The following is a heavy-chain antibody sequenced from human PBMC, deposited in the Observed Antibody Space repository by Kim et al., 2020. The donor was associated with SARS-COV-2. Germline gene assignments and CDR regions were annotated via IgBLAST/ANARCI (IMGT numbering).Heavy chain of an antibody. CDR2: VYYNGNT. Sequence: SETLSLTCTVSGGSISNYYWSWIRQPPGKGLEWIGHVYYNGNTKYNPSLNSRVIILVDTSKNQLSLHLSSVTAVDTAVYFCARGSDYPPAHNAFGLWGPGTMVAVSS. V-gene: IGHV4-59*01. CDR1: GGSISNYY. J-gene: IGHJ3*01. CDR3: ARGSDYPPAHNAFGL. D-gene: IGHD6-25*01.